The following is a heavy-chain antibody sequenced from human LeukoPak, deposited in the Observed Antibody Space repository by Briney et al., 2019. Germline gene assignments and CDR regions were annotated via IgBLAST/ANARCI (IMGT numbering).Heavy chain of an antibody. V-gene: IGHV6-1*01. CDR2: TYYRSKWFN. D-gene: IGHD4-17*01. CDR1: GDSVSSNSVA. Sequence: SQTLSLTCAISGDSVSSNSVAWNWIRQSPSRGLEWLGRTYYRSKWFNEYALSVKSRITVNPDTSKNHFSLQLNSVTPEDTAAYYCAREPSRGELDYWGQGTLVTVSS. J-gene: IGHJ4*02. CDR3: AREPSRGELDY.